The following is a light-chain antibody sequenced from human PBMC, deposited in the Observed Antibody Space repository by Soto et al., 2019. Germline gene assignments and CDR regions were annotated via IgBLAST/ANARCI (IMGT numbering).Light chain of an antibody. CDR3: LLYYSGAYV. J-gene: IGLJ1*01. CDR1: TGAVTSGHY. V-gene: IGLV7-46*01. Sequence: QAVVTQEPSLTVSPGGTVTLTCDSSTGAVTSGHYPYWFQQKPGQAPRTLIYDTSKRHSWTSARFSGSLVGGKAALTLSGAQPEDEAEYYCLLYYSGAYVFGTGTKPPS. CDR2: DTS.